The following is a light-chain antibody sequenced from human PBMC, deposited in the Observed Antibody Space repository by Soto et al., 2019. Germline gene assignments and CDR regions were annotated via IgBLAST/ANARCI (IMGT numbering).Light chain of an antibody. V-gene: IGKV3-20*01. J-gene: IGKJ4*01. CDR1: QGIGST. CDR3: QQYGSSPVT. Sequence: EIILTQSPATLSVSPLDRSPLXCKASQGIGSTLAWYQQKRGQAPRLLIYGASSRATGIPDRFSGSGSGTDFTLTISRLEPEDFAVYYCQQYGSSPVTFGGGTKVDIK. CDR2: GAS.